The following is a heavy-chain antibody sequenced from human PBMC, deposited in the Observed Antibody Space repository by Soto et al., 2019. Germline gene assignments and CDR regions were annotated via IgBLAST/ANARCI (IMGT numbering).Heavy chain of an antibody. D-gene: IGHD3-3*01. V-gene: IGHV3-30*18. Sequence: GGSLRLSCAASGFTFSSYGMHWVRQAPGKGLEWVAVISYDRSNKYYADSVKGRFTISRDNSKNTLYLQMNSLRAGDTAVYYCAKDAIFGVVPQIGHFDYWGQGTLVTVS. J-gene: IGHJ4*02. CDR1: GFTFSSYG. CDR2: ISYDRSNK. CDR3: AKDAIFGVVPQIGHFDY.